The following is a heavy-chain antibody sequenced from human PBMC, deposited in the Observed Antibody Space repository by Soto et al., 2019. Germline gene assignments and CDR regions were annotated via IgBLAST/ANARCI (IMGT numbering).Heavy chain of an antibody. J-gene: IGHJ4*02. Sequence: QVQLQESGPGLVKPSQTLSLTCTVSGGSVSSDDHYWNWIRQPPGKGLEWIGYIFYSGSAFYNPSLQSRVTISVDTSNNQFSLKMTSMTAADTAVYYCARSPYCYGFNLWGQGTLVTVSS. CDR2: IFYSGSA. D-gene: IGHD5-18*01. CDR1: GGSVSSDDHY. CDR3: ARSPYCYGFNL. V-gene: IGHV4-30-4*01.